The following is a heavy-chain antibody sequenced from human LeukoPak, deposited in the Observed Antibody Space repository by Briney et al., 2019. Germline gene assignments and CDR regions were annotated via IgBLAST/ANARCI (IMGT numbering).Heavy chain of an antibody. CDR3: ANPRFGELFPLDY. D-gene: IGHD3-10*01. J-gene: IGHJ4*02. Sequence: GGSLRLSCAVSGFIFNNYAMSWVRQAPGKGLEWVSAISGSGGNTYYADSVKGRFTISRDNSKNTLYLQMNSLRAEDTAVYYCANPRFGELFPLDYWGQGTLVTVSS. CDR1: GFIFNNYA. CDR2: ISGSGGNT. V-gene: IGHV3-23*01.